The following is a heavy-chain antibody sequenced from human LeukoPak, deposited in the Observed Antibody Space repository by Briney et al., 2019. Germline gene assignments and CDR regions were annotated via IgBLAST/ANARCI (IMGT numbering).Heavy chain of an antibody. Sequence: PSETLSLTCTVSGGSISSYYWSWIRQPPGKGLEWIGYIYYSGSTNYNPSLKSRVTISVDTSKNQFSLKLSSVTAADTAVYYRARVGPYSYGADFDYWGQGTLVTVSS. D-gene: IGHD5-18*01. CDR1: GGSISSYY. V-gene: IGHV4-59*01. J-gene: IGHJ4*02. CDR3: ARVGPYSYGADFDY. CDR2: IYYSGST.